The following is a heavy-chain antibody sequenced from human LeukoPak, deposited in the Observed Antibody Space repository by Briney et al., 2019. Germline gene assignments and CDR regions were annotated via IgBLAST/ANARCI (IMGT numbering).Heavy chain of an antibody. Sequence: PSETLSLTCAVYGGSFSGYYWSWIRQPPGKGLEWIGEINHSGSTNYNPSLKSRVTISVDTSKNQFSLKLSSVTAADTAVYYCARHDIAGATYNWFDPWGQGTLVSVSS. J-gene: IGHJ5*02. CDR1: GGSFSGYY. CDR2: INHSGST. D-gene: IGHD1-26*01. CDR3: ARHDIAGATYNWFDP. V-gene: IGHV4-34*01.